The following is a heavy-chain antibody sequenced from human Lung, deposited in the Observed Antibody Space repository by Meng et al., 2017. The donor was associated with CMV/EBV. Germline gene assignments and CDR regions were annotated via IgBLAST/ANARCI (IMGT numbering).Heavy chain of an antibody. V-gene: IGHV1-69*06. D-gene: IGHD6-13*01. CDR2: IIPVVGTV. CDR1: GDTFSNYA. J-gene: IGHJ6*02. Sequence: SVXVSXXASGDTFSNYAITWVRQAPGQGLEWMGGIIPVVGTVHYAQRFQGRVTITADKFTSTVYMELSSLKSEDTAIYYCAKDSRSSSWYLLAAYYYGSDVWGQGTTVTVSS. CDR3: AKDSRSSSWYLLAAYYYGSDV.